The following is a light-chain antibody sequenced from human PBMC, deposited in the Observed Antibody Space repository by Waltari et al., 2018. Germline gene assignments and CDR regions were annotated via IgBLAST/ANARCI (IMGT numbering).Light chain of an antibody. CDR1: QSISSW. J-gene: IGKJ1*01. CDR3: QQKGT. V-gene: IGKV1-5*03. Sequence: DIQMIQSPSTLSASVGDRVTITCRASQSISSWLAWYQQKSGKAPKLLIYKASSLESGVPSRFSGSGSGTEFTLTISSLQPDDFATYYCQQKGTFGQGTKVEIK. CDR2: KAS.